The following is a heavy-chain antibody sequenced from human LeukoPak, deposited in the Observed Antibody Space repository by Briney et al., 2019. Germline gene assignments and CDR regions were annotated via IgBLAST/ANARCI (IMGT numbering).Heavy chain of an antibody. J-gene: IGHJ2*01. CDR3: ARRKGSSSVYFDL. V-gene: IGHV1-18*01. CDR1: GYTFTSYG. CDR2: ISAYNGNT. Sequence: GASVKVSCKASGYTFTSYGISWVRQAPGQGLEWMGWISAYNGNTNYAQKFQGRVTMTRDTSISTAYMELSRLRSDDTAVYYCARRKGSSSVYFDLWGRGILVTVSS. D-gene: IGHD6-6*01.